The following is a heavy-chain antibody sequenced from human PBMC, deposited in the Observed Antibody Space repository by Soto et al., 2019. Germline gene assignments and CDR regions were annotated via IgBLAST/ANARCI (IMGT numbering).Heavy chain of an antibody. D-gene: IGHD6-13*01. Sequence: SETLSLTCAVYGGSFSGYYWSWIRQPPGKGLEWIGEINHSGSTNYNPSLKSRVTISVDTSKNQFSLKLSSVTAADTAVYYSARGRHSSSWYYWGQGTLGTVPQ. CDR3: ARGRHSSSWYY. V-gene: IGHV4-34*01. J-gene: IGHJ4*02. CDR2: INHSGST. CDR1: GGSFSGYY.